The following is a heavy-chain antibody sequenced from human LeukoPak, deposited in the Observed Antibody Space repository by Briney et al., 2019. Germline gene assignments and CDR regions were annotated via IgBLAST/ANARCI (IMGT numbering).Heavy chain of an antibody. Sequence: SETLSLTCIVSGGSISTSIHYWGWIHQSPGKGLEWIGSIYYSGTTYYNPSLKSRITISVDTSKNQFSLNLSSVTAADTAVYYCARVRDGGDYFDPWGQGTLVTVSS. CDR2: IYYSGTT. V-gene: IGHV4-39*07. J-gene: IGHJ5*02. CDR3: ARVRDGGDYFDP. D-gene: IGHD4-17*01. CDR1: GGSISTSIHY.